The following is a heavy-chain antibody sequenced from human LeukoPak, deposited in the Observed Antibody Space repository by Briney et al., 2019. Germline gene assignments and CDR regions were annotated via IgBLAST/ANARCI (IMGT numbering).Heavy chain of an antibody. Sequence: GGSLRLSCTASGFTFNNYVLSWVRQAPGKGLEWVSAISGSGGSTYYADSVKGRFTISRDNSKNTLYLQMNSLRAEDTAVYYCAKDRGDIAAAGIGADFDYWGQGTLVTVSS. CDR1: GFTFNNYV. J-gene: IGHJ4*02. CDR3: AKDRGDIAAAGIGADFDY. V-gene: IGHV3-23*01. D-gene: IGHD6-13*01. CDR2: ISGSGGST.